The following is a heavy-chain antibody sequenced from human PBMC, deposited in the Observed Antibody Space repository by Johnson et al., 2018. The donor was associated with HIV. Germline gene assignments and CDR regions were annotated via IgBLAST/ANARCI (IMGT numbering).Heavy chain of an antibody. V-gene: IGHV3-23*04. Sequence: MMLVESGGGLVQPGGSLRLSCAASGFTFSSYAMSWVRQAPGKGLEWVSAISGSGGSTYYADSVKGRFTISRDNSKNTLYLQMNSLRAEDTAVYYCARVEWELELLGAFDIWGQGTMVTVSS. CDR3: ARVEWELELLGAFDI. J-gene: IGHJ3*02. CDR2: ISGSGGST. D-gene: IGHD1-7*01. CDR1: GFTFSSYA.